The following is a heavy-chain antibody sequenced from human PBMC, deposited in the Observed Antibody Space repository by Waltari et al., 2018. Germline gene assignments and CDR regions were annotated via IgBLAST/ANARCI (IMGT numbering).Heavy chain of an antibody. D-gene: IGHD2-15*01. CDR2: IYWDDDK. Sequence: QITLKESGPTLVKPTQTLTLTCSFSGFSLSTTGVSVGWVRQPPVKALEWLALIYWDDDKRYSPSLKTRITVTKDTSNNQVVLTMTNMDPVDTATYYCAHRPASCSADGRCSLSYFFDSWGPGTQVTVSS. J-gene: IGHJ4*02. CDR1: GFSLSTTGVS. CDR3: AHRPASCSADGRCSLSYFFDS. V-gene: IGHV2-5*02.